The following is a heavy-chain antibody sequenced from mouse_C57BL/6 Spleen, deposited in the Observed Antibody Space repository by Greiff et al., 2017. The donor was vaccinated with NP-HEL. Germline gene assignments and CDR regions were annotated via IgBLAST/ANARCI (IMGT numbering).Heavy chain of an antibody. Sequence: VQLQQPGAELVKPGASVKLSCKASGYTFTSYWMHWVKQRPGQGLEWIGMIHPSSGGTNYNEKFKSKATLTVDKSSSTAYMQPSSLTSEDSAVYYCARNPITTGAGYYAMDDWGQGTSVTVSS. V-gene: IGHV1-64*01. CDR2: IHPSSGGT. CDR1: GYTFTSYW. D-gene: IGHD1-1*01. CDR3: ARNPITTGAGYYAMDD. J-gene: IGHJ4*01.